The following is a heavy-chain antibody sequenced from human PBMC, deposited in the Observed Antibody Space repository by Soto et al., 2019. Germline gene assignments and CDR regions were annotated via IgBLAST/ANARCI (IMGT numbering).Heavy chain of an antibody. CDR2: ILWRSGRR. V-gene: IGHV3-9*01. D-gene: IGHD2-8*01. CDR1: GFAFDYYA. J-gene: IGHJ6*02. CDR3: AKDIENSYGVEYFYGMAV. Sequence: GGSLRLYSAASGFAFDYYAMHWVRQVPGQGLEWESGILWRSGRRGYAGSVKGRFTMSRDNAENSLHSQINSLRPEDTALYYGAKDIENSYGVEYFYGMAVWGQGTTVNVSS.